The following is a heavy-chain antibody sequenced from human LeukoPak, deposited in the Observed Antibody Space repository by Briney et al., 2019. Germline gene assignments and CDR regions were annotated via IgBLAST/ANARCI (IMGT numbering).Heavy chain of an antibody. CDR3: AFQHLGGIAGYYYMDV. V-gene: IGHV3-30*04. D-gene: IGHD3-16*01. CDR2: ISYDGSNK. CDR1: GFTFSSYA. J-gene: IGHJ6*03. Sequence: PGGSLRLSCAASGFTFSSYAMHWVRQAPGKGLEWVAVISYDGSNKYYADSVKGRFTISRDNSKNTLYLQMNSLRAEDTAVYYCAFQHLGGIAGYYYMDVWGKGTTVTVSS.